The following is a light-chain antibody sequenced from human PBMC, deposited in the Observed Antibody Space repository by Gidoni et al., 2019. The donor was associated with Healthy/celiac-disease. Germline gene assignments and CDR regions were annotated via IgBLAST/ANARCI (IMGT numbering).Light chain of an antibody. CDR2: GAS. J-gene: IGKJ4*01. V-gene: IGKV3-15*01. CDR1: QSVSSN. Sequence: EIVMTQSPATLSVSPGERATLSCRASQSVSSNLAWYQQKPGQAPRLLIYGASTRATGIPARFSGSGSGTEFTLTISSLQSEDFAVYYCQQYNNWPFTFXXXTKXEIK. CDR3: QQYNNWPFT.